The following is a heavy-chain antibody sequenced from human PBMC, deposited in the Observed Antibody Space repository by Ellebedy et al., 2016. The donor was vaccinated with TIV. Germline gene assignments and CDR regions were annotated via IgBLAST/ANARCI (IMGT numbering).Heavy chain of an antibody. CDR2: TYYRSKWYN. Sequence: LRLSFPISGDSVSSNSAAWNWIRQSPSRGLEWLGRTYYRSKWYNDYAVSVKSRITINPDTSKNQFSLQLNSVTPEDTAVYYCAREGLYVGSSEGFDYWGQGTLVTVSS. D-gene: IGHD2-8*01. J-gene: IGHJ4*02. CDR3: AREGLYVGSSEGFDY. CDR1: GDSVSSNSAA. V-gene: IGHV6-1*01.